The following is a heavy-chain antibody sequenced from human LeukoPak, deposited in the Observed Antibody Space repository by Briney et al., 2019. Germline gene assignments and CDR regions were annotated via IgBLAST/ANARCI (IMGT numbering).Heavy chain of an antibody. Sequence: SETLSLTCTVSGGSNSSYYWSWIRQPPGKGLEWIGYIYYSGSTNYNPSLKSRVTISVDTSKNQFSLKLSPVTAADTAVYYCATHSYTAMIRAPPEYYYGMDVWGQGTTVTVSS. CDR3: ATHSYTAMIRAPPEYYYGMDV. V-gene: IGHV4-59*01. J-gene: IGHJ6*02. CDR2: IYYSGST. CDR1: GGSNSSYY. D-gene: IGHD5-18*01.